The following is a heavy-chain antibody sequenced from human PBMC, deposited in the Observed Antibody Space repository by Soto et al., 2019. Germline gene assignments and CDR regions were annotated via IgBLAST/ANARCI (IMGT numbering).Heavy chain of an antibody. CDR1: GITFSGFW. J-gene: IGHJ4*02. CDR2: VDSAGSGT. Sequence: VPLVETGGGAVQPGGSLGLSCVASGITFSGFWMHWVRQVPGKGLVWVARVDSAGSGTSYADSVKGRFTISRDNAKNTLSLQLDSLRVEDTAVYNCATVFEHWGQGIPVTVSS. V-gene: IGHV3-74*01. CDR3: ATVFEH.